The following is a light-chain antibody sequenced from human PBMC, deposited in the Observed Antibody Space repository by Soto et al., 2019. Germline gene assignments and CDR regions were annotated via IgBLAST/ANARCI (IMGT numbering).Light chain of an antibody. J-gene: IGLJ1*01. CDR2: EVS. V-gene: IGLV2-14*01. CDR3: SSYTSSRTYV. CDR1: SSDVGGYNY. Sequence: QSALTQPASVSGSPGQSITISCTGTSSDVGGYNYVSWYQQYPGKAPKLMFYEVSKRTSGVSNRFSGSKSGNTASLTISGLQAEDEADYYCSSYTSSRTYVFGTGTKLTVL.